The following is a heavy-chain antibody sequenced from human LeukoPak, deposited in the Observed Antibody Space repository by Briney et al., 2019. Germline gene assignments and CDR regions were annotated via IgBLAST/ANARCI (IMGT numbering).Heavy chain of an antibody. CDR2: IYFSETT. CDR1: GAPLRSHY. Sequence: NPSETLSLTCSVSGAPLRSHYWTWIRQSPGRGLEYIGHIYFSETTKYNPSLKSRATISAGISKNQFSLSLRSVTAADTAVYYCVSVYEYGDTFTWGQGTQVLVSS. D-gene: IGHD2-21*02. V-gene: IGHV4-59*11. CDR3: VSVYEYGDTFT. J-gene: IGHJ4*02.